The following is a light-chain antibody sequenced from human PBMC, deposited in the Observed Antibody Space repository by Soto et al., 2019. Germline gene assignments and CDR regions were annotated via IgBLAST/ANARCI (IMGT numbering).Light chain of an antibody. V-gene: IGLV1-44*01. CDR1: SSNIGSNT. J-gene: IGLJ1*01. CDR2: NNN. Sequence: QSVLTQPPSASGTPGQRVTISCSGSSSNIGSNTVNWYQQLPGTAPKLLTYNNNQRPSGVPDRISGSKSGTSASLAIGGLQSEDEADYYCAAWDDSLNGFYVFGTGTKVTVL. CDR3: AAWDDSLNGFYV.